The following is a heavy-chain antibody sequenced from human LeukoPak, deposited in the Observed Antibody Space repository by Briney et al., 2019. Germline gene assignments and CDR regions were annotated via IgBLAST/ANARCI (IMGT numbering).Heavy chain of an antibody. J-gene: IGHJ4*02. D-gene: IGHD2-2*01. CDR1: GFTFSSYA. CDR3: ARDHCSSTSCYPAPLIDY. V-gene: IGHV3-30-3*01. CDR2: ISYDGSNK. Sequence: PGGSLRLSCAASGFTFSSYAMHWVRQVPGKGLEWVAVISYDGSNKYYADSVKGRFTISRDNSKNTLYLQINSLRAEDTAVYYCARDHCSSTSCYPAPLIDYWGQGTLVTVSS.